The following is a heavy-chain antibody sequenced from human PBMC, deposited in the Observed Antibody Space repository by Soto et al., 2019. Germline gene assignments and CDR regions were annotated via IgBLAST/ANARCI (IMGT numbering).Heavy chain of an antibody. CDR3: DVVEWAY. CDR2: IFNRRTT. D-gene: IGHD1-26*01. V-gene: IGHV3-53*01. J-gene: IGHJ4*02. Sequence: PAESLRLSCAVSGFSVSSNYMRWGRRAPRGELEWVLVIFNRRTTYYDKSSMGRFTISREDSENTLYPLMNSLGPAAAAVSYCDVVEWAYWGQGTLVTVSS. CDR1: GFSVSSNY.